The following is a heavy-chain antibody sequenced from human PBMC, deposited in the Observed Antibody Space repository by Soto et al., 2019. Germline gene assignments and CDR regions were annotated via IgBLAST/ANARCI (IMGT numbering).Heavy chain of an antibody. CDR3: ARGHKEYYYDSSGYYCDY. D-gene: IGHD3-22*01. CDR2: IYYSGST. J-gene: IGHJ4*02. Sequence: TSETLSLTCTVSGGSISSYYWSWIRQPPVNRLEWIGYIYYSGSTNYNPSLKSRVTISVDTSKNQFSLKLSSVTAADTAVYYCARGHKEYYYDSSGYYCDYWGQGTLVTVSS. V-gene: IGHV4-59*01. CDR1: GGSISSYY.